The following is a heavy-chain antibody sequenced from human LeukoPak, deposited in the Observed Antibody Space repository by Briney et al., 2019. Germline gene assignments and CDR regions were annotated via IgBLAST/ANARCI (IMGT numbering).Heavy chain of an antibody. V-gene: IGHV3-33*01. CDR3: ARNRDYYDSSGYLDY. CDR2: IWYDGSNK. J-gene: IGHJ4*02. D-gene: IGHD3-22*01. Sequence: GGSLRLSCAASGFTFSSYGMHWVRQAPGKGLEWVAVIWYDGSNKYYADSVKGRFTISRDNSKNTLYLQMNSLRAEDTAVYYCARNRDYYDSSGYLDYWGQGTLVTVSS. CDR1: GFTFSSYG.